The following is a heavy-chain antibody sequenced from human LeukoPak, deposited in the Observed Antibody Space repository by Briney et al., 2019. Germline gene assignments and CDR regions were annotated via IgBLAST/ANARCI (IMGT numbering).Heavy chain of an antibody. V-gene: IGHV1-18*01. D-gene: IGHD2-21*01. CDR3: ARDRQCGY. Sequence: GASVKVSCKSSGYTFTSYGISWVRQAPGQGLEWMGGISAYNGNTNYAPKLQGRGTMTTDTSTSTAYLELRSPRSDDTAVYYCARDRQCGYWGQRTLVTVPS. J-gene: IGHJ4*02. CDR2: ISAYNGNT. CDR1: GYTFTSYG.